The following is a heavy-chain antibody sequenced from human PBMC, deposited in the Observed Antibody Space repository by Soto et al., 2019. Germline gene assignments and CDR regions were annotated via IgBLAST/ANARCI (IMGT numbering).Heavy chain of an antibody. CDR2: IYYSGST. V-gene: IGHV4-59*01. Sequence: SETLSLTCTVSGGSISSYYWSWIRQPPGKGLEWIGYIYYSGSTNYNPSLKSRVTISVDTSKNQFSLKLSSVTAADTAVYYCARDREYSYEFDYWGQGTLVTVSS. J-gene: IGHJ4*02. CDR3: ARDREYSYEFDY. D-gene: IGHD5-18*01. CDR1: GGSISSYY.